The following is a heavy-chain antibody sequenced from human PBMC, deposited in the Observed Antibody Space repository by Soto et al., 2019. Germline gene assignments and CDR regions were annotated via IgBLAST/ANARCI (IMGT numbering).Heavy chain of an antibody. J-gene: IGHJ4*02. V-gene: IGHV1-18*01. CDR2: ISAYNGHT. CDR1: GYTFTNYG. D-gene: IGHD3-16*01. CDR3: VRGEGGSFDH. Sequence: QVQLVQSGIEVKKPGASVKVSCKAMGYTFTNYGLSWVRQAPGEGLEWLGWISAYNGHTKYAHKVQDRVTLTTDTSASPAYLELRRLRSDDTAVYYCVRGEGGSFDHGGQGSLVVVSS.